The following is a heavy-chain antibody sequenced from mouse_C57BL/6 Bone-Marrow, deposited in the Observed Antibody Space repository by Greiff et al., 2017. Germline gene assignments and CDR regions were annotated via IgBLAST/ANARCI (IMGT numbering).Heavy chain of an antibody. Sequence: VQLQQSGAELVKPGASVKMSCKASGYTFTSYWITWVKQRPGQGLEWIGDIYPTSGRTNYNEKFKSKAILTVDTSSNTAYMQLSSLTSEDSAVLYCARAGPLERSFDYGGQGTTLTVSS. CDR3: ARAGPLERSFDY. V-gene: IGHV1-55*01. CDR2: IYPTSGRT. J-gene: IGHJ2*01. D-gene: IGHD4-1*01. CDR1: GYTFTSYW.